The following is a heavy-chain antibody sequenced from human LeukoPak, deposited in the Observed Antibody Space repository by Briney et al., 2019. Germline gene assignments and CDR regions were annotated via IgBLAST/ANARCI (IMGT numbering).Heavy chain of an antibody. V-gene: IGHV7-4-1*02. J-gene: IGHJ4*02. CDR1: GYTFKYA. CDR3: AGRGERALDY. Sequence: ASVKVSCKASGYTFKYAMNWVRQAPGQGLEWMGWINTNTGNPTYAQGFTGRFVFSLDTSVSASYLQISSLKAEDTAIYYCAGRGERALDYWGQGTLVTVSS. CDR2: INTNTGNP. D-gene: IGHD3-10*01.